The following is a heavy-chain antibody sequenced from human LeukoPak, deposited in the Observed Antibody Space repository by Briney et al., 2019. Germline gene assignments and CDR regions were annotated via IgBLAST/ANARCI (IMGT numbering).Heavy chain of an antibody. CDR1: GYTFTGYY. V-gene: IGHV1-2*06. J-gene: IGHJ5*02. Sequence: ASVKVSCKASGYTFTGYYMHWVRQAPGQGLEWMGRINPNSGGTNYAQKFQGRVTMTRDTSISTAYMELSRLRSDDTAVYYCARGRLHQSPPNWFDPRGQGTLVTVSS. D-gene: IGHD4-11*01. CDR3: ARGRLHQSPPNWFDP. CDR2: INPNSGGT.